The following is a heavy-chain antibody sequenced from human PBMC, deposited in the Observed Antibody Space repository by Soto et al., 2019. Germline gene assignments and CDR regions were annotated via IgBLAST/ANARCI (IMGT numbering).Heavy chain of an antibody. V-gene: IGHV4-4*02. CDR1: GGSINSVNW. D-gene: IGHD1-1*01. CDR3: ARHGHNIYGFDV. J-gene: IGHJ6*02. CDR2: MHPTGST. Sequence: QVQPQESGPGLVRPSDTLSLTCAVSGGSINSVNWWSWVRQSPGKGLEWIGEMHPTGSTNYNPSLQGGVTVSTDKSRNHFALKIYSVTAADTAVYFCARHGHNIYGFDVWGRGTTATVSS.